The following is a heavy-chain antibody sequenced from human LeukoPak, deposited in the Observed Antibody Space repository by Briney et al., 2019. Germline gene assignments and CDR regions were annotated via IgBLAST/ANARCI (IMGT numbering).Heavy chain of an antibody. CDR1: GFTFRNYV. V-gene: IGHV3-30*03. CDR3: ARDYGDYVAPCDY. CDR2: ISYDGSNK. Sequence: PGGSLRLSCAASGFTFRNYVIHWVRQAPGKGLEWVAVISYDGSNKYYADSVKGRFTISRDNSKNTLYLQMNSLRAEDTAVYYCARDYGDYVAPCDYWGQGTLVTVSS. J-gene: IGHJ4*02. D-gene: IGHD4-17*01.